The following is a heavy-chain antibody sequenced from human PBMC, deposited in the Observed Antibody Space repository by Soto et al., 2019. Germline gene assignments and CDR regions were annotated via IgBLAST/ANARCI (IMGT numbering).Heavy chain of an antibody. CDR1: GDSISSSSNYY. CDR2: IYFSGRA. J-gene: IGHJ4*02. Sequence: SETLSLTCTFSGDSISSSSNYYWGWIRQPPGKGLEWIGSIYFSGRAYYIPSLKSRVTISVDTSKNQFSLTLNSVTAADTDVYYCETFAIYGSGSYSENYHFDSWGQGTLVTVSS. CDR3: ETFAIYGSGSYSENYHFDS. D-gene: IGHD3-10*01. V-gene: IGHV4-39*01.